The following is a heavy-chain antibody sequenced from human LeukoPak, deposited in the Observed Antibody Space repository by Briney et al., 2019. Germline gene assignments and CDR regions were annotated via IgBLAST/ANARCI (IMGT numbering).Heavy chain of an antibody. CDR1: GYTFSSYW. D-gene: IGHD2-15*01. J-gene: IGHJ4*02. CDR3: ARRLYCSGGSCYGGPVGVFDY. CDR2: IFLGDSDT. Sequence: GESLKISCRGSGYTFSSYWIGWVRQLPGKGLEWMGIIFLGDSDTRYSPSFQGQVTISADKSIGTAYLQWSSLKASDTAMYYCARRLYCSGGSCYGGPVGVFDYWGQGTLVTVSS. V-gene: IGHV5-51*01.